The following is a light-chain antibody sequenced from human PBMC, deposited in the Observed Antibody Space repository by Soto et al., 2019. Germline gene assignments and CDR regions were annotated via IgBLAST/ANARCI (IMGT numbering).Light chain of an antibody. J-gene: IGKJ1*01. CDR3: QQYGSSPRT. CDR1: QSVSSY. CDR2: DAS. Sequence: VLTQSPATLSLSPGERATLSCRASQSVSSYLTWYQQKPGQAPRLLMYDASTRATGIPDRFSGSGSGTDFTLTISRLEPEDFALYYCQQYGSSPRTFGQGTKVDIK. V-gene: IGKV3-20*01.